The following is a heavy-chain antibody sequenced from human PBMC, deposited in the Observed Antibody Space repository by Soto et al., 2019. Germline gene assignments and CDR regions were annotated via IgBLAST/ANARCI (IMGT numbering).Heavy chain of an antibody. D-gene: IGHD6-19*01. Sequence: SQTLSLTCAISVDSVSSNSAAWNWIRQSPSRGLEWLGRTYYRSKWYNDYAVSVKSRITINPDTSKNQFSLQLNSVTPEDTAVYYCARGGIAVAGIGRWFDPWGQGTLVTVSS. CDR3: ARGGIAVAGIGRWFDP. CDR2: TYYRSKWYN. J-gene: IGHJ5*02. CDR1: VDSVSSNSAA. V-gene: IGHV6-1*01.